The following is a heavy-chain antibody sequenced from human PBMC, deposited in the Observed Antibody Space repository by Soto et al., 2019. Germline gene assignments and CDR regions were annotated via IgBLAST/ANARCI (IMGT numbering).Heavy chain of an antibody. D-gene: IGHD2-15*01. CDR3: AKDKYPDIVVVVAAYYFDY. V-gene: IGHV3-23*01. CDR1: GFTFSSYA. Sequence: GGSLRLSCAASGFTFSSYAMSWFRQAPGKGLEWVSAISGSGGSTYYADSVKGRFTISRDNSKNTLYLQMNSLRAEDTAVYYCAKDKYPDIVVVVAAYYFDYWGQGTLVTVSS. J-gene: IGHJ4*02. CDR2: ISGSGGST.